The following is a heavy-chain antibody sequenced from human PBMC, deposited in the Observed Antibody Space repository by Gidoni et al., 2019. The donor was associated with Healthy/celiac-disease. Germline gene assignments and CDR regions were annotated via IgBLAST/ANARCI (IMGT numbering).Heavy chain of an antibody. CDR1: GSPRTDLS. V-gene: IGHV1-24*01. J-gene: IGHJ6*02. Sequence: QVQLVQSGAEVKKPGASAKVSCKVSGSPRTDLSMHWVRQAPGKGLKWMRGFDPEDGETIYARRFQRRVNMTEDTSTDTAYIELSRLRSEDTAVDYCATAALRWELGRYYYYGMDVWGQGTTVTVSS. D-gene: IGHD1-26*01. CDR2: FDPEDGET. CDR3: ATAALRWELGRYYYYGMDV.